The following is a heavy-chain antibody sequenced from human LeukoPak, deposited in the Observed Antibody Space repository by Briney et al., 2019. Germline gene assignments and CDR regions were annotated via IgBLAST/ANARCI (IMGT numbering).Heavy chain of an antibody. J-gene: IGHJ4*02. V-gene: IGHV3-21*06. CDR2: ISSSSSYI. CDR3: AREKARGDY. Sequence: TGGSLRLSCAASGFTFSSYSMNWVRQAPGKGLEWVSSISSSSSYIYYADSVKGRFTISRDIAKNSLYLQLNSLRAADTAVYYCAREKARGDYWGQGTLVTVSS. CDR1: GFTFSSYS.